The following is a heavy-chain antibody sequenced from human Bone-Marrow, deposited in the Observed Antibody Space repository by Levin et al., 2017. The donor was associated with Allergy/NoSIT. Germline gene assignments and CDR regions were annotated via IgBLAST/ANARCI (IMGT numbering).Heavy chain of an antibody. CDR1: GFTFSSYG. CDR3: AAKGDFDY. J-gene: IGHJ4*02. V-gene: IGHV3-30*02. Sequence: GGSLRLSCEVSGFTFSSYGMQWVRQAPGEGLEWVAIIVSDGSHKYYGDSVKGRFTISRDNSKNTLFLQMDSLRPEDTAVYYCAAKGDFDYWGQGTLVTVSS. CDR2: IVSDGSHK. D-gene: IGHD3-16*01.